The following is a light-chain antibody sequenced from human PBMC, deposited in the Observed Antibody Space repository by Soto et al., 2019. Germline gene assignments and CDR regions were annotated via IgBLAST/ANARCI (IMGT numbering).Light chain of an antibody. V-gene: IGKV1-6*01. CDR3: LQDYNYPWT. Sequence: SQMTPSPSTLSASVGDVVTITCGAIQGIRNDLGWYQQKPGKAPKLLIYAASSLQSGVPSRFSGSGSGTDFTLTISSLQPEDFATYYCLQDYNYPWTFGQGTKVDI. CDR1: QGIRND. J-gene: IGKJ1*01. CDR2: AAS.